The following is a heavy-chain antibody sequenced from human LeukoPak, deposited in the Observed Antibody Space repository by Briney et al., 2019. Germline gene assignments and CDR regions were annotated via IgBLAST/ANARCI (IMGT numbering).Heavy chain of an antibody. Sequence: GGSLRLSCAASGFSFSTFGMHWARRAPGKGLERVAVIWNDGSKKFYAESVKGRFTISRDNSQNTLYLQMNRLRAEDTAVYYCGRDSLGGDYWGQGTLVTVSS. CDR1: GFSFSTFG. CDR3: GRDSLGGDY. J-gene: IGHJ4*02. D-gene: IGHD3-16*01. V-gene: IGHV3-33*08. CDR2: IWNDGSKK.